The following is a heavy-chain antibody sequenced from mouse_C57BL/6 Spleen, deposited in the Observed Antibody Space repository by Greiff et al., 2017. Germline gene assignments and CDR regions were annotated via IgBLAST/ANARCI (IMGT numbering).Heavy chain of an antibody. Sequence: LVESGPELVKPGASVKLSCKASGYTFTSYDINWVKQRPGQGLEWIGWIYPRDGSTKYNEKFKGKATLTVDTSSSTAYMELHSLTSEDSAVYFCARERYFDVWGTGTTVTVSS. V-gene: IGHV1-85*01. J-gene: IGHJ1*03. CDR1: GYTFTSYD. CDR2: IYPRDGST. CDR3: ARERYFDV.